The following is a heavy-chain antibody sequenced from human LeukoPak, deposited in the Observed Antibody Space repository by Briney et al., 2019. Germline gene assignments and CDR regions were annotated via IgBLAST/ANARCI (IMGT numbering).Heavy chain of an antibody. CDR3: ARYVPSRGLGSYYLYYYYGMDV. Sequence: GGSLRLSCAASGFTFSSYEMNWVRQAPGKGLEWVSYISSSGSTIYYADSVKGRFTISRDNAKNSLYLQMNSLRAEDTAVYYCARYVPSRGLGSYYLYYYYGMDVWGKGTTVTVSS. V-gene: IGHV3-48*03. J-gene: IGHJ6*04. D-gene: IGHD3-10*01. CDR1: GFTFSSYE. CDR2: ISSSGSTI.